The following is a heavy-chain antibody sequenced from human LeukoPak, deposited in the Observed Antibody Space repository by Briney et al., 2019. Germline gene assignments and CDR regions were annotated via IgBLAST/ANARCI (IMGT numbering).Heavy chain of an antibody. D-gene: IGHD2-8*01. CDR3: ATEVPNGYSFNY. CDR2: IDPSSGRT. CDR1: GYTFISYY. Sequence: ASVKVSCKASGYTFISYYMHWVRQAPGQGFEWMGNIDPSSGRTPYAQKFQGRVTMTRDTSTSTAYMELSSLRSDDTAVYYCATEVPNGYSFNYRGQGTLVTVSS. J-gene: IGHJ4*02. V-gene: IGHV1-46*01.